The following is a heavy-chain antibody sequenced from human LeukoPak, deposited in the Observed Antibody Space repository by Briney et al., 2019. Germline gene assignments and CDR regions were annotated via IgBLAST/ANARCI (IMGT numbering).Heavy chain of an antibody. CDR2: ISGSGGTI. D-gene: IGHD2-21*02. Sequence: PGGSLRLSCAASGFTFSNYAMSWVRQAPGKGLEWVSEISGSGGTIYHADSVEGRFTISRDNSKNTLYLQMNSLRAEDTAIYYCAKNYVVVTATSDYFDHWGQGTLVTVSS. CDR3: AKNYVVVTATSDYFDH. J-gene: IGHJ4*02. V-gene: IGHV3-23*01. CDR1: GFTFSNYA.